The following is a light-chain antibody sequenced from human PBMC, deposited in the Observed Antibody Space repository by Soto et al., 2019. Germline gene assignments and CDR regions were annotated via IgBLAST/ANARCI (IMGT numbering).Light chain of an antibody. CDR3: SSYAGTSYIL. CDR2: AVN. J-gene: IGLJ1*01. Sequence: QSALTQPPSASGSPGQSVTISCTGTSSDVGGYNYVSWYQQHPGKAPKLIIYAVNKWPSGVPDRFSGSKSGNTASLTVSGLQAEDEADYYCSSYAGTSYILFGSGTKATVL. CDR1: SSDVGGYNY. V-gene: IGLV2-8*01.